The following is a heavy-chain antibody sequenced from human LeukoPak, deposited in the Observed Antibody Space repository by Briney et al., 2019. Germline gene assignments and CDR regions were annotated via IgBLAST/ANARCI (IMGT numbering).Heavy chain of an antibody. CDR3: ARAPRDYDSSGYSYYYYYGMDV. D-gene: IGHD3-22*01. V-gene: IGHV1-3*01. J-gene: IGHJ6*02. CDR1: GYTFTSYA. CDR2: INAGNGNT. Sequence: ASVKVSCKASGYTFTSYAMHWVRQAPGQRLEWMGWINAGNGNTKYSQKFQGRVTITRDTSASTAYMELSSLRSEDTAVYYCARAPRDYDSSGYSYYYYYGMDVWGQGTTVTVFS.